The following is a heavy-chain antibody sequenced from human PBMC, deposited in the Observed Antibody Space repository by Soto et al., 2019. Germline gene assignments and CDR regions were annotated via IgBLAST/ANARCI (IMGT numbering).Heavy chain of an antibody. Sequence: SETLSLTCTVSGGAVSSGTYYWSWIRQPPGKGLEWIGHIYFTGSTNYNPSLKSRVTMSLDTSRSQFSLKLSSVTAADTAVYYCTRGTPRVQWFDPWGLGTLVTVSS. CDR1: GGAVSSGTYY. CDR2: IYFTGST. V-gene: IGHV4-61*01. J-gene: IGHJ5*02. CDR3: TRGTPRVQWFDP.